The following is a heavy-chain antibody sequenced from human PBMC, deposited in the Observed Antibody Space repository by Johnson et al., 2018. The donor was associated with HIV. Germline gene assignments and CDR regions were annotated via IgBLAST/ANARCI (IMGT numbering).Heavy chain of an antibody. J-gene: IGHJ3*02. CDR3: ARACRDGYTCDVYDI. Sequence: VQLVESGGGLVQPGGSLRLSCVGSSNYKSWVRQAPGKGLEWVSVIYSGGSTYYADSVKGRFTISRDNSKNTLYLQMNSLRAEDTAVYYCARACRDGYTCDVYDIWGQGTMVTVSS. D-gene: IGHD5-24*01. CDR1: SNY. CDR2: IYSGGST. V-gene: IGHV3-66*01.